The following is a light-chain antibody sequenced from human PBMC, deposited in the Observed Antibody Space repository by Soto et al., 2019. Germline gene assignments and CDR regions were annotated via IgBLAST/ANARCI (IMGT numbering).Light chain of an antibody. CDR2: EVS. CDR1: SSDVGGYNY. V-gene: IGLV2-14*01. Sequence: QAVVTQPASVSGSPGQSITISCTGTSSDVGGYNYVSWYQQHPGKAPKLMIYEVSNRPSGVSNRFSGSKSGNTASLTISGLQAEDEADYFCSSYTSISTWVFGGGTKLTVL. J-gene: IGLJ3*02. CDR3: SSYTSISTWV.